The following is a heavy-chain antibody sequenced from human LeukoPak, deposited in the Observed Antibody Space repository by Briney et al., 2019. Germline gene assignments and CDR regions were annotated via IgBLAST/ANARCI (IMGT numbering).Heavy chain of an antibody. D-gene: IGHD1-26*01. V-gene: IGHV1-18*01. CDR1: GYTFTSYG. CDR3: ARWSDEWERPTHDY. Sequence: GASVRVSCKASGYTFTSYGISWVRQAPGQGLEWMGWISAYNGNTNYAQKLQGRVTMTTDTSTSTAYMELRSLRSDDTAVYYCARWSDEWERPTHDYWGQGTLVTVSS. CDR2: ISAYNGNT. J-gene: IGHJ4*02.